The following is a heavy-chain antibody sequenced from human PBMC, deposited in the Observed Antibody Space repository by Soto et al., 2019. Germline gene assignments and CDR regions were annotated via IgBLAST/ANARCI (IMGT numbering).Heavy chain of an antibody. D-gene: IGHD1-1*01. CDR1: GGFVSSGSYY. Sequence: QVQLQQWGAGLLKPSETLSLTCAVYGGFVSSGSYYWSWIRQPPGKGLEWIGEMSHSGGTHFNPSLKSRVTISVDTSKNQFSLKMSSVTAADTALYYSARVERGTATTVADDFDIWGPGTMVTVSS. CDR2: MSHSGGT. CDR3: ARVERGTATTVADDFDI. J-gene: IGHJ3*02. V-gene: IGHV4-34*01.